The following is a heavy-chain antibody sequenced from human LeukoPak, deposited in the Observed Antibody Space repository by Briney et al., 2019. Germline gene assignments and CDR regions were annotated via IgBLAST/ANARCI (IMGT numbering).Heavy chain of an antibody. CDR2: ISYDGSNK. Sequence: GGSLRLSCAASGFTFSSYAMHWVRQAPGKGLEWVAVISYDGSNKYYADSVKGRFTISRDNSKNTLYLQMNSLRAEDTAVYYCARGWPEEAFDIWGQGTMVTVSS. J-gene: IGHJ3*02. CDR1: GFTFSSYA. CDR3: ARGWPEEAFDI. V-gene: IGHV3-30-3*01.